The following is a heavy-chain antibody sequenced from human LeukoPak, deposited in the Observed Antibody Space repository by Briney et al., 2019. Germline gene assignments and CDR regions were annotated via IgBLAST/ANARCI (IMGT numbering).Heavy chain of an antibody. CDR1: GFTYSSYS. CDR2: ISSSSSYI. V-gene: IGHV3-21*01. CDR3: ARQYCTNGVCYADGFDY. D-gene: IGHD2-8*01. J-gene: IGHJ4*02. Sequence: GGSLRLSCAASGFTYSSYSMNWVRQAPGKGLEWVSSISSSSSYIYYADSVKGRFTISRDNAKNSLYLQMNSLRAEDTAVYYCARQYCTNGVCYADGFDYWGQGTLVTVSS.